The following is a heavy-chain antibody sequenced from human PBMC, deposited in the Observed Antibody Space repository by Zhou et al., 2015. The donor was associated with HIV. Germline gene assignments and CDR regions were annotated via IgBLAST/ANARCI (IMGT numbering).Heavy chain of an antibody. CDR2: ISAYNGNT. CDR3: ARGMVPAANYYYGMDV. CDR1: GYTFTSYG. D-gene: IGHD2-2*01. J-gene: IGHJ6*01. Sequence: QVQLVQSGAEVKKPGASVKVSCKASGYTFTSYGISWVRQAPGQGLEWMGWISAYNGNTIHAQTLQGRVTMTTDTSTSTAYMELSSLRSEDTAVYYCARGMVPAANYYYGMDVVGPKGPRSPSPQ. V-gene: IGHV1-18*01.